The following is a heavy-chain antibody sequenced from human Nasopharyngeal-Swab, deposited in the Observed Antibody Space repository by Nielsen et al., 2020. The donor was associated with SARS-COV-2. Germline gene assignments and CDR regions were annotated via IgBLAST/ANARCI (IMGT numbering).Heavy chain of an antibody. CDR3: ARERSVDYYGSGSYYRYFDY. D-gene: IGHD3-10*01. V-gene: IGHV4-31*03. J-gene: IGHJ4*02. Sequence: SETLSLTCHVPGGSIRSSGYYWCWIRQHPGTGLEWIGYIYYSGSTYYTLSLKSRVTISLDPCKNQFSLKLSSVTAADTAVYYCARERSVDYYGSGSYYRYFDYWGQGTLVTVSS. CDR2: IYYSGST. CDR1: GGSIRSSGYY.